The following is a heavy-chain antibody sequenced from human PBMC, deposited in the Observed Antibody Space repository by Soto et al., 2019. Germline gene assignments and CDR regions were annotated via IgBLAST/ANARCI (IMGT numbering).Heavy chain of an antibody. Sequence: ASVKVSCKASGGTFSSYAISWVRQAPGQGLEWMGGIIPIFGTANYAQKFQGRVTITADESTSTAYMELSSLRSEDTAVYYCARDKLGRQWLVPMNYYYAMDDWGQGTTVTVSS. CDR3: ARDKLGRQWLVPMNYYYAMDD. D-gene: IGHD6-19*01. J-gene: IGHJ6*02. CDR2: IIPIFGTA. CDR1: GGTFSSYA. V-gene: IGHV1-69*13.